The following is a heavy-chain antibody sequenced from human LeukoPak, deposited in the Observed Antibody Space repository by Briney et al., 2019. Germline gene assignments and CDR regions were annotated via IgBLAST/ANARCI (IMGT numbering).Heavy chain of an antibody. J-gene: IGHJ4*02. CDR3: ARGRATGYFDY. V-gene: IGHV1-69*04. CDR2: VIPMLGVA. Sequence: ASVKVSCKASGGTFSSYEISWVRQAPGQGLEWMGRVIPMLGVASYAQRFQDRVTITADRSTSTAYMELNSLRSGDTAVYYCARGRATGYFDYWGKGTLVTVSS. CDR1: GGTFSSYE.